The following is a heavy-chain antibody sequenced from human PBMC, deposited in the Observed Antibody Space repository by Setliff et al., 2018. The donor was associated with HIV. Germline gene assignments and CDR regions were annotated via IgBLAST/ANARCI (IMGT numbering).Heavy chain of an antibody. Sequence: ASVKVSCKTSGYIFIRYYIFWVRQAPGQGLEWMGNINPHTGVTKYAEKFQGRVTMTRDTSINTIYMELSRLRSDDTAVYYCARDLRDGFEEWFSTLDDGMDVWGQGTLVTVSS. CDR3: ARDLRDGFEEWFSTLDDGMDV. V-gene: IGHV1-2*02. J-gene: IGHJ6*02. CDR1: GYIFIRYY. CDR2: INPHTGVT. D-gene: IGHD3-3*01.